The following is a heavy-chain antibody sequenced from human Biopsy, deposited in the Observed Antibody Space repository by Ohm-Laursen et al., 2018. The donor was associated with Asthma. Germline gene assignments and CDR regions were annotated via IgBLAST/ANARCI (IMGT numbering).Heavy chain of an antibody. CDR2: IKHDGTEN. V-gene: IGHV3-7*01. CDR1: VFSFGNYW. J-gene: IGHJ1*01. Sequence: SLRLSFAASVFSFGNYWLCWVRQGPRKGQEWVANIKHDGTENNHVDSLKGRFTISRDNAKNSLYLQMNSLRAEDTAVYYCARTFHFGSPYHADHFELWGQGTLVTVSS. D-gene: IGHD1-26*01. CDR3: ARTFHFGSPYHADHFEL.